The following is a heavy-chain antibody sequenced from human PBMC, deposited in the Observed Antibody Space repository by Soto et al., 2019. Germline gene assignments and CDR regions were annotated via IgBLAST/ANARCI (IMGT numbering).Heavy chain of an antibody. CDR3: ARSTYDYIWGSYRYNEGDYYYYYMDV. Sequence: SETLSLTCTVSGGSVSSGSYYWSWIRQPPGKGLEWIGYIYYSGSTNYNPSLKSRVTISVDTSKNQFSLKLSSVTAADTAVYYCARSTYDYIWGSYRYNEGDYYYYYMDVWGKGTTVTVSS. J-gene: IGHJ6*03. CDR2: IYYSGST. V-gene: IGHV4-61*01. D-gene: IGHD3-16*02. CDR1: GGSVSSGSYY.